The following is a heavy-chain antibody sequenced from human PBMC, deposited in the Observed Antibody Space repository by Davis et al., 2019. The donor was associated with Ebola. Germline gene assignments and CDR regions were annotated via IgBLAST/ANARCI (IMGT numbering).Heavy chain of an antibody. CDR3: AKGALVVVAATHLDY. Sequence: MPSETLSLTCTVSGGSISSYYWSWIRQPPGKGLEWIGYIYYSGSTNYNPSLKSRVTISVDTSKNQFSLKLSSVTAADTAVYYCAKGALVVVAATHLDYWGQGTLVTVSS. D-gene: IGHD2-15*01. V-gene: IGHV4-59*01. CDR1: GGSISSYY. CDR2: IYYSGST. J-gene: IGHJ4*02.